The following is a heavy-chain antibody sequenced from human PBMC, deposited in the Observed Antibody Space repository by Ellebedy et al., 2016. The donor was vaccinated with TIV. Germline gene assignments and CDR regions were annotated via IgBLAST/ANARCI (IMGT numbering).Heavy chain of an antibody. Sequence: SETLSLXCTVSGGSISSYYWSWIRQPPGKGLEWIGYIYYSGSTNYNPSLKSRVTISVDTSKNQFSLKLSSVTAADTAVYYCARDRYSSSWSTLDYWGQGTLVTVSS. CDR1: GGSISSYY. V-gene: IGHV4-59*01. D-gene: IGHD6-13*01. CDR3: ARDRYSSSWSTLDY. J-gene: IGHJ4*02. CDR2: IYYSGST.